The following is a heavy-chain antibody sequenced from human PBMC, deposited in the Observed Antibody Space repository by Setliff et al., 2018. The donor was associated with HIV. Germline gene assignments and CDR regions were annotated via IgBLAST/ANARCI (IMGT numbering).Heavy chain of an antibody. V-gene: IGHV1-69*10. CDR1: GGTIGSYG. CDR3: ASGLYYDSSGYLYYYYMDV. D-gene: IGHD3-22*01. J-gene: IGHJ6*03. CDR2: VSPSIDVA. Sequence: SVKVSCKTSGGTIGSYGINWVRQAPGQGLEWMGGVSPSIDVATHAPMLQGRVTITADESTSTAYMELSSLRSEDTAVYYCASGLYYDSSGYLYYYYMDVWGKGTTVTVSS.